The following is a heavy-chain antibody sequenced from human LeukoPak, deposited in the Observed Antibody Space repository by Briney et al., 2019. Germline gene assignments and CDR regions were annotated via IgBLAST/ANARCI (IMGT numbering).Heavy chain of an antibody. V-gene: IGHV5-51*01. CDR2: IYPADSAT. Sequence: GESLKISCKASGYSFTTYWIGWVRQMPGKGLEWMGIIYPADSATRYSPSFQGQVTISADKSVSTAYLQWGSLKASDTAMYYCARHYGGYVDYWGQGTLVTVSS. D-gene: IGHD3-10*01. CDR3: ARHYGGYVDY. CDR1: GYSFTTYW. J-gene: IGHJ4*02.